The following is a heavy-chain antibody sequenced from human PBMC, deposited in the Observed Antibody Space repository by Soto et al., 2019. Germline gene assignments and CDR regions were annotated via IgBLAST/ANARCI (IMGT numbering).Heavy chain of an antibody. CDR2: INPNGGGT. J-gene: IGHJ4*02. CDR3: ARDSGDTSAYRLDY. Sequence: ASVQVSCKASGYTFTTYYVHWVRQAPGQGLEWMGIINPNGGGTSYAQKFQGRVTMTRDTSTSTVYMELSSLTSEDTAVYYCARDSGDTSAYRLDYWGQGALVTVSS. CDR1: GYTFTTYY. D-gene: IGHD3-22*01. V-gene: IGHV1-46*01.